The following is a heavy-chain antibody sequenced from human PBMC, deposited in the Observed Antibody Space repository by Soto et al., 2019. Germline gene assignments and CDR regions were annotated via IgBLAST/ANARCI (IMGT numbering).Heavy chain of an antibody. Sequence: SETLSLTCAVYGGSFSGYYWSWIRQPPGKGLEWIGEINHSGSTNYNPSLKSRVTISVDTSKNQFSLKLSSVTAADTAVYYCARGRTYYDFWSGYSGLNWFDPWGQGTLVTVSS. J-gene: IGHJ5*02. CDR2: INHSGST. CDR1: GGSFSGYY. D-gene: IGHD3-3*01. CDR3: ARGRTYYDFWSGYSGLNWFDP. V-gene: IGHV4-34*01.